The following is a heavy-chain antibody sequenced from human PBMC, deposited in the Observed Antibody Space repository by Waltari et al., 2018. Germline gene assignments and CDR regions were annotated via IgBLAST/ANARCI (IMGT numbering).Heavy chain of an antibody. J-gene: IGHJ6*03. Sequence: QVQLVQSGAEVKKPGASVQVSCKASGYTFPSYDINWVRQATGQGLGWVGRKNPDSGNTGDAQKFQGRATMTRNTSISTAYMELSSLRSEDTAVYYCARARATVVTLLYYYYYYMDVGGKGTTVTVSS. CDR2: KNPDSGNT. D-gene: IGHD2-21*02. V-gene: IGHV1-8*01. CDR3: ARARATVVTLLYYYYYYMDV. CDR1: GYTFPSYD.